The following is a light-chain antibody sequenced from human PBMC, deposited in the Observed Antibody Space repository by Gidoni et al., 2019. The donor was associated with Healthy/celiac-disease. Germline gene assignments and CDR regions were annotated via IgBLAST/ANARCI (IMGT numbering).Light chain of an antibody. CDR2: WAS. CDR3: QKDYSTPPT. J-gene: IGKJ4*01. Sequence: DIVLTQSPASLSVSLGERPTINCKSSQSVLYSSNNKNYLDWDQQKPGQPPKLLIYWASTRETGVPDRFRGSGSGTDFTLTISSLQAEDVAVYYCQKDYSTPPTFGGXTKVEIK. CDR1: QSVLYSSNNKNY. V-gene: IGKV4-1*01.